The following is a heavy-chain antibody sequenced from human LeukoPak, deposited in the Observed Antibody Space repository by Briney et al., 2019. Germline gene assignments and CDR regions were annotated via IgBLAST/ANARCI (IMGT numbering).Heavy chain of an antibody. J-gene: IGHJ4*02. D-gene: IGHD6-19*01. CDR1: GGSTSSSNYY. Sequence: SETLSLTCTVSGGSTSSSNYYWGWIRQPPGKGLEWIGYIYYSGSTNYNPSLKSRVTMSVDTSTNHFSLKLSSVTAADTAVYYCAGGIAVAATYWGQGTLVTVSS. CDR2: IYYSGST. CDR3: AGGIAVAATY. V-gene: IGHV4-61*05.